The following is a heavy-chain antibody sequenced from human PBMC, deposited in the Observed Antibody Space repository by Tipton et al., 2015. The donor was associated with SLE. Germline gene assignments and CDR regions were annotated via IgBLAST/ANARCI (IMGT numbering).Heavy chain of an antibody. J-gene: IGHJ4*02. CDR1: GGSISSGGYS. D-gene: IGHD5-12*01. CDR3: ARAGGPVATIDS. Sequence: TLSLTCAVSGGSISSGGYSWSWIRQPPGKGLEWIGYIYHSGSTYYNPSLKSRVTISVGRSKNQFSLKLSSVTAADTAVYYCARAGGPVATIDSWGQGTLVTVSS. V-gene: IGHV4-30-2*01. CDR2: IYHSGST.